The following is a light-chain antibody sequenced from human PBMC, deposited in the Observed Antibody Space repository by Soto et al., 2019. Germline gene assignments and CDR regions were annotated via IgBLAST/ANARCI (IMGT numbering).Light chain of an antibody. CDR3: QQYGSSPPT. Sequence: EIVMTQSPATLSVSPGERATLSCRASQSVSSTLAWYQQKPGQAPRLLIYGASNRATGIPDRFSGSGSGTDFTLTISRLEPEDFAVYYCQQYGSSPPTFGQGTKVDIK. CDR1: QSVSST. V-gene: IGKV3-20*01. CDR2: GAS. J-gene: IGKJ1*01.